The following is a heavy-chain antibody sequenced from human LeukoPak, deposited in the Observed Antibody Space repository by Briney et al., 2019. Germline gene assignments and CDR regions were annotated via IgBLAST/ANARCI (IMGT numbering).Heavy chain of an antibody. Sequence: GGSLRLSCAASGFTFSSYGMHWVRQAPGKGLEWVAVIWYDGSNKYYADSVKGRFTISRDNSKNTLYLQMNSLRAEDTAVYYCAKPGGYPTPDYWGQGTLVTVSS. V-gene: IGHV3-33*06. D-gene: IGHD5-12*01. CDR3: AKPGGYPTPDY. J-gene: IGHJ4*02. CDR2: IWYDGSNK. CDR1: GFTFSSYG.